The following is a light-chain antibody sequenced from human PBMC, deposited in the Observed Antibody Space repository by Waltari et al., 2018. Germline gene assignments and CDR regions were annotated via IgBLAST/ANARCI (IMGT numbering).Light chain of an antibody. CDR3: QHRSSWPYS. Sequence: EIVLTQSPATLSLSPGEGATLSCRASQSVGRFLAWYQQKPGQAPRLLIYDASNRATGIPARFSASESGTDFTLTLSSLEPEDFAVYYCQHRSSWPYSFGQGTKLEIK. J-gene: IGKJ2*03. CDR1: QSVGRF. CDR2: DAS. V-gene: IGKV3-11*01.